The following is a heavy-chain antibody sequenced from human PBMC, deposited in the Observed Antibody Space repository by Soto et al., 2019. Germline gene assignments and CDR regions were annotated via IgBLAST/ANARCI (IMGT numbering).Heavy chain of an antibody. Sequence: SETLSLTCTVSGGSISSYYWSWIRQPPGKGLEWIGYIYYSGSTNYNPSLKSRVTISVDTSKNLFSLKLSSVTAADTDVYKGARRMGAFDIWGQGTMVTVSS. CDR1: GGSISSYY. D-gene: IGHD3-16*01. V-gene: IGHV4-59*01. CDR3: ARRMGAFDI. J-gene: IGHJ3*02. CDR2: IYYSGST.